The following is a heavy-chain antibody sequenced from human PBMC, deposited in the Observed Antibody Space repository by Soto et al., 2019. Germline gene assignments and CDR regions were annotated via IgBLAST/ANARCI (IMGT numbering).Heavy chain of an antibody. CDR2: ISAYNGNT. J-gene: IGHJ6*02. CDR1: GYTFTSYG. CDR3: ARVTGYCSGGSCPVGVYYYYGMDV. V-gene: IGHV1-18*01. Sequence: ASLKVSCKASGYTFTSYGISWVRQAPGQGLEWMGWISAYNGNTNYAQKLQGRVTMTTDTSTSTAYMELRSLRSDDTAVYYCARVTGYCSGGSCPVGVYYYYGMDVWGQGTTVTVSS. D-gene: IGHD2-15*01.